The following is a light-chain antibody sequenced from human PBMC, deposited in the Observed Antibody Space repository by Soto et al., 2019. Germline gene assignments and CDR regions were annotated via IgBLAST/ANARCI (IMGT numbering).Light chain of an antibody. CDR2: DAY. V-gene: IGKV3-11*01. CDR1: QSISVY. J-gene: IGKJ4*01. CDR3: QQRGNWPLT. Sequence: EIVLTQTPATLSLSPGERATLSCRASQSISVYLAWYQQKLGQAPRLLIFDAYNRATGIPARFSGSGSGTDFTLTISSLEPEDFAVYYCQQRGNWPLTFGGGTKVEIK.